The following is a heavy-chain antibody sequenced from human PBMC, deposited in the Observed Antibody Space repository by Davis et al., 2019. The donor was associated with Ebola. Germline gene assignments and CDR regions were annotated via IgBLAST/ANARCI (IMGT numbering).Heavy chain of an antibody. Sequence: PSETLSLTCAVSGGSISSGGYSWSWIRQPPGKGLEWIGYIYHSGSTYYNPSLKSRVTISVDRSKNQFSLKLSSVTAADTAVYYCARGRIAAAGRRYFDLWGRGTLVTVSS. J-gene: IGHJ2*01. V-gene: IGHV4-30-2*01. CDR1: GGSISSGGYS. D-gene: IGHD6-13*01. CDR2: IYHSGST. CDR3: ARGRIAAAGRRYFDL.